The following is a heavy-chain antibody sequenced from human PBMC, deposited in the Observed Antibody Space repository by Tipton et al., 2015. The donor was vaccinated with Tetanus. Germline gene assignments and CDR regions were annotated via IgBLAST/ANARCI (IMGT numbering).Heavy chain of an antibody. CDR2: ISYRGSS. CDR3: ATLKVGGKRSVRGNWSDP. J-gene: IGHJ5*02. V-gene: IGHV4-31*02. CDR1: GGSISSGSYY. D-gene: IGHD1-1*01. Sequence: TLRLSCTVSGGSISSGSYYWSWIRQHPGRGLEWIGYISYRGSSHYSPSLKSRVTMSADTSKNQFSLKLRSGTAADTAISFCATLKVGGKRSVRGNWSDPWGLGTLVTVS.